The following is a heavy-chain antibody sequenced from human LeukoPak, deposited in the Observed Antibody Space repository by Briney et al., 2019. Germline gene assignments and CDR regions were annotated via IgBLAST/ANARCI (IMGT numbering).Heavy chain of an antibody. V-gene: IGHV3-30*02. CDR1: GFTFSSYG. Sequence: GGSLRLSCAASGFTFSSYGIHWVRQAPGKGLEWVAFIRKEGTKKYYSDSVKGRFTISRDNSNNTLHLEMNDLRVEDTAVYYCTTPTGPAVIIDYWGPGTQVTVSS. CDR3: TTPTGPAVIIDY. J-gene: IGHJ4*02. CDR2: IRKEGTKK. D-gene: IGHD2-2*01.